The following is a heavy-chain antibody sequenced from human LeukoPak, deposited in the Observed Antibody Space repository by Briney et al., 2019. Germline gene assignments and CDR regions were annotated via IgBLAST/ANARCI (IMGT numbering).Heavy chain of an antibody. D-gene: IGHD2-15*01. Sequence: ASVKVSCKASGYTFTSYGISWVRQAPGQGLEWMGWISAYNGNTNYAQKLQGRVTMTTDTSTSTAYMELRSLRSDDTAVYYCARAPRYCSGGSCYGEFDYWGQGNLVTVSS. CDR3: ARAPRYCSGGSCYGEFDY. V-gene: IGHV1-18*01. CDR2: ISAYNGNT. CDR1: GYTFTSYG. J-gene: IGHJ4*02.